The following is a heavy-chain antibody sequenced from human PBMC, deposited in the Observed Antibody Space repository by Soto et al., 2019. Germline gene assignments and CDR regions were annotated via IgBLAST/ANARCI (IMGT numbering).Heavy chain of an antibody. Sequence: QVQLQQWGAGLLKPSETLSLTFAVYGGSFSGYYWTWIRQPPGKVLEWIGEINHSGRTNYNPSLKSRATISVDTSKTQFSLELGAVPAADTAVYYCVRGRPFDSSSWYVHFWGQGTLGTVSS. D-gene: IGHD6-13*01. CDR2: INHSGRT. V-gene: IGHV4-34*01. CDR1: GGSFSGYY. CDR3: VRGRPFDSSSWYVHF. J-gene: IGHJ1*01.